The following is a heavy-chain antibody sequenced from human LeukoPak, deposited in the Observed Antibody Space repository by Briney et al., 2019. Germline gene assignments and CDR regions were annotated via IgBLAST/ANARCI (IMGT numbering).Heavy chain of an antibody. Sequence: SVKVSCTASGGTFSSYAISWVRQAPGQGLEWMGGIIPIFGTANYAQKFQGRVTITADESTSTAYMELSSLRSEDTAVYYCARGLEWFGEFYYGMDVWGKGTTVTVSS. J-gene: IGHJ6*04. D-gene: IGHD3-10*01. V-gene: IGHV1-69*01. CDR1: GGTFSSYA. CDR2: IIPIFGTA. CDR3: ARGLEWFGEFYYGMDV.